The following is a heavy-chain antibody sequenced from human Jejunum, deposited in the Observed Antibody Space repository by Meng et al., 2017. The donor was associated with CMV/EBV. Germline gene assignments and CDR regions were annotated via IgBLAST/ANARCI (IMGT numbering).Heavy chain of an antibody. CDR3: ALGLYTTSWFFDY. CDR1: GYTFTDYY. D-gene: IGHD1-14*01. J-gene: IGHJ2*01. V-gene: IGHV1-69-2*01. CDR2: VDPEDGET. Sequence: VYGYTFTDYYIHWVQQAPGKGLEWMGLVDPEDGETIYAEKSQGRVTISADTSTDTIYMELSSLRSEDTAVYFCALGLYTTSWFFDYWGRGTLVTVSS.